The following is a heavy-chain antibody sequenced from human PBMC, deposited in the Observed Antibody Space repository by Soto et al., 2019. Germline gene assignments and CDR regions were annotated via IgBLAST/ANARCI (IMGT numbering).Heavy chain of an antibody. D-gene: IGHD3-9*01. J-gene: IGHJ5*01. CDR2: ISGSGATT. Sequence: GGSLRLSCAASGFTFSSYAMSWVRQAQGKGLEWVSAISGSGATTSYADSVKGRFTVSRDNSKNTLYLQMNSLRVEDTAVYYCAKLRYFDWSSYNWFEYWGQGTPVTVSS. CDR3: AKLRYFDWSSYNWFEY. CDR1: GFTFSSYA. V-gene: IGHV3-23*01.